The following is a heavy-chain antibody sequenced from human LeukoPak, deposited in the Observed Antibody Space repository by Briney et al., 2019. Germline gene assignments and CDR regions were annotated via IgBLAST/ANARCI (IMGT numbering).Heavy chain of an antibody. CDR2: ISSSSSYI. CDR3: ARDLMVRGARGFDY. Sequence: GGSLRLSCAASGFTYSSYSMNWVRQAPGKVLEWVSSISSSSSYIYYADSVKGRFTISRDNAKNSLYLQMNSLRAEDTAVYYCARDLMVRGARGFDYWGQGTLVTVSS. J-gene: IGHJ4*02. D-gene: IGHD3-10*01. CDR1: GFTYSSYS. V-gene: IGHV3-21*01.